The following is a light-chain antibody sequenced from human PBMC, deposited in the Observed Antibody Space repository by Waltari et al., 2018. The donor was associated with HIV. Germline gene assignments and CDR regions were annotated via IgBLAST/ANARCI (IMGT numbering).Light chain of an antibody. V-gene: IGLV3-9*01. CDR2: RDT. CDR3: QVWVNFVYV. J-gene: IGLJ1*01. CDR1: AIGSRH. Sequence: SYALTQTRSLSLALDKTARVTWGGKAIGSRHVHWYQHKPGQAPVLVIFRDTHRPSEIPARFSGSNSGNTATLTITGAQAGDEADYYCQVWVNFVYVFGPGTEVSVL.